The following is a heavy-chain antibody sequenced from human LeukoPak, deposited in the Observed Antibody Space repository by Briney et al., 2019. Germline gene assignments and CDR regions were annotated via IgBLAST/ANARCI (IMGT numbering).Heavy chain of an antibody. CDR3: ARYRRRITIFGVVINNWFDP. Sequence: SETLSLTCTVSGGSISSYYWSWIRQPPGKGLEWIAYIYYSGSTNYNPSLKSRVTISVDKSKNQFSLKLSSVTAADTAVYYCARYRRRITIFGVVINNWFDPWGQGTLVTVSS. CDR2: IYYSGST. D-gene: IGHD3-3*01. CDR1: GGSISSYY. V-gene: IGHV4-59*12. J-gene: IGHJ5*02.